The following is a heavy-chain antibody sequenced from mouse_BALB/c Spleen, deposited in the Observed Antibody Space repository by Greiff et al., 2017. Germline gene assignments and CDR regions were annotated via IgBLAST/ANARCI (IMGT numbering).Heavy chain of an antibody. CDR1: GFTFSSYG. D-gene: IGHD1-1*01. V-gene: IGHV5-6-3*01. CDR3: ARGATVVATRRVYFDY. J-gene: IGHJ2*01. CDR2: INSNGGST. Sequence: EVKLVESGGGLVQPGGSLKLSCAASGFTFSSYGMSWVRQTPDKRLELVATINSNGGSTYYPDSVKGRFTISRDNAKNTLYLQMSSLKSEDTAMYYCARGATVVATRRVYFDYWGQGTTLTVSS.